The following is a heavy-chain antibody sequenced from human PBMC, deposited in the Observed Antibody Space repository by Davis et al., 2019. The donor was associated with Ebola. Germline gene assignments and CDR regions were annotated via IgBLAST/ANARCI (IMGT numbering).Heavy chain of an antibody. J-gene: IGHJ5*02. D-gene: IGHD3-10*01. V-gene: IGHV5-51*01. Sequence: GESLKISCKGSGYSFTSYWIGWVRQLPGKGLEWMGIIYPGDSDTRCSPSFQGQVTISADKSISTAYLQWSSLKASDTAMYYCARQLSGITMVRGVRSWFDPWGQGTLVTVSS. CDR3: ARQLSGITMVRGVRSWFDP. CDR1: GYSFTSYW. CDR2: IYPGDSDT.